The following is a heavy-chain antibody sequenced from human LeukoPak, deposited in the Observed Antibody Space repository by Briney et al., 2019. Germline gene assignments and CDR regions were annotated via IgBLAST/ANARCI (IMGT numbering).Heavy chain of an antibody. V-gene: IGHV3-21*01. CDR3: AREYYYDSSGYYGY. CDR2: ISSSSSYI. CDR1: GFTFSSYS. J-gene: IGHJ4*02. D-gene: IGHD3-22*01. Sequence: GGSLRFSCAASGFTFSSYSMNWDRQAPGKGLEWVSSISSSSSYIYYADSVKGRFTISRDNAKNSLFLQMNSLRAEDTAVYYCAREYYYDSSGYYGYWGQGTLVTVSS.